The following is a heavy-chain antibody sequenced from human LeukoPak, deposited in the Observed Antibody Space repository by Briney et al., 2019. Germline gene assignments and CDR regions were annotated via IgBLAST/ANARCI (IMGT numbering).Heavy chain of an antibody. CDR2: IHYSGST. CDR1: GGSISSFY. J-gene: IGHJ5*02. Sequence: KPSETLSLTCTVSGGSISSFYWNWIRQPPGKGLEWIGYIHYSGSTNYNSSLKSRVTISVDTSKNQFSLKLRSVTAADTAVYYCARGRGSYTNSHRFDPWGQGTLVTVSS. V-gene: IGHV4-59*01. CDR3: ARGRGSYTNSHRFDP. D-gene: IGHD6-6*01.